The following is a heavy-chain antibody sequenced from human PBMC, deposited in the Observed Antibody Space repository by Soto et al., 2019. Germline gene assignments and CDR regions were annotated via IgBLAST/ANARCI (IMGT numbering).Heavy chain of an antibody. CDR3: ARAKGYDILTGYPSGAFDI. CDR2: IYSGGST. Sequence: GGSLRLSCAASGFTVSSNYMSWVRQAPGKGLEWVSVIYSGGSTYYADSVKGRFTISRHNSKNTLYLQMNSLRAEDTAVYYCARAKGYDILTGYPSGAFDIWGQGTMVTVSS. V-gene: IGHV3-53*04. D-gene: IGHD3-9*01. CDR1: GFTVSSNY. J-gene: IGHJ3*02.